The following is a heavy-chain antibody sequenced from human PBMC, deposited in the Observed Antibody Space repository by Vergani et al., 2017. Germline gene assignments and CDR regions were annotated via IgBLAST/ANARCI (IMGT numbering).Heavy chain of an antibody. CDR2: ISWNSGSI. CDR3: ARDLMGAYSGYRPGYSSSWYPGNWFDP. D-gene: IGHD6-13*01. CDR1: GFTFDDYA. J-gene: IGHJ5*02. V-gene: IGHV3-9*01. Sequence: EVQLVESGGGLVQPGRSLRLSCAASGFTFDDYAMHWVRQAPGKGLEWVSGISWNSGSIGYADSVKGRFTISRDNAKNSLYLQMNSLRAEDTAVYYCARDLMGAYSGYRPGYSSSWYPGNWFDPWGQGTLVTVSS.